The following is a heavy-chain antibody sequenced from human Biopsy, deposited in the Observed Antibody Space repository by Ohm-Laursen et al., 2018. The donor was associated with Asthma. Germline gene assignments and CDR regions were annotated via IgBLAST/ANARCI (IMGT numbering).Heavy chain of an antibody. J-gene: IGHJ4*02. D-gene: IGHD2-15*01. V-gene: IGHV4-59*01. Sequence: VTLSLTWTVSGVSIRSYYWAWIRQPPGKGLEWIGNIHYSGSTYSNPSLKSRVTISVDTSKKQISLRLSSVIAADTAVYYCAGFCSGGNCPDHWGQGTLVTVSS. CDR2: IHYSGST. CDR1: GVSIRSYY. CDR3: AGFCSGGNCPDH.